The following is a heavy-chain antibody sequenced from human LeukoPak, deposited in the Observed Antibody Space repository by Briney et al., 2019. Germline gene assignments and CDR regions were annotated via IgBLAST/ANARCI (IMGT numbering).Heavy chain of an antibody. CDR3: ARANALYCSSTSCLFDY. J-gene: IGHJ4*02. V-gene: IGHV1-2*02. CDR1: GYTFTDYY. CDR2: INPNSGGT. Sequence: ASVKVSCKASGYTFTDYYIHWVRQAPGQVLEWMAWINPNSGGTYYAQNFHDRITLTRDTSISTAYMELSRLRSDDTAIYYCARANALYCSSTSCLFDYWGQGTLVTVSS. D-gene: IGHD2-2*01.